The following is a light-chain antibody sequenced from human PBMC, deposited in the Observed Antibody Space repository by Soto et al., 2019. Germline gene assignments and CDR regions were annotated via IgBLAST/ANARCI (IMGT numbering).Light chain of an antibody. V-gene: IGKV3-15*01. CDR2: DAS. J-gene: IGKJ2*01. Sequence: EIVMTQSPATLSVSPGERATLSCRASQSVSSNLAWYQQRPGQAPRLLTYDASTRATGIPARFSGSGSGTEFTLTISSLQSEDFAVYYCQQYNNWPLYTFAQGTRLEIK. CDR1: QSVSSN. CDR3: QQYNNWPLYT.